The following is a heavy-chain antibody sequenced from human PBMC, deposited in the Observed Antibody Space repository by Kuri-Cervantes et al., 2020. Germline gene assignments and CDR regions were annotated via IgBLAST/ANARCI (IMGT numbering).Heavy chain of an antibody. V-gene: IGHV4-59*01. D-gene: IGHD6-19*01. CDR3: VRGSGWYRDYYYQKDV. CDR2: TYYSGIT. CDR1: GVPINSDY. Sequence: GSLRLSCTVSGVPINSDYWSWIRQPPGKGLEWIGNTYYSGITNYNLSLKSRVSISVDTSKNQFSLKLNSVTAADTAVYYCVRGSGWYRDYYYQKDVWGKGTTVTVSS. J-gene: IGHJ6*03.